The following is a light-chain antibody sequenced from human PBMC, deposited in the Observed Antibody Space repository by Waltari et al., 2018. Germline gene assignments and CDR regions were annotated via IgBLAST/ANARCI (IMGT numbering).Light chain of an antibody. V-gene: IGKV3-20*01. Sequence: EIVLTQSPGTLSLSPGERATLSCRASQSVDNTYLARYQKKPGQAPRLLIFAASNRATGIPDRFSGGGSGTDFILTISRVEPEDFAVYYCQQYGGSLPYTFGQGTKLEIK. J-gene: IGKJ2*01. CDR3: QQYGGSLPYT. CDR1: QSVDNTY. CDR2: AAS.